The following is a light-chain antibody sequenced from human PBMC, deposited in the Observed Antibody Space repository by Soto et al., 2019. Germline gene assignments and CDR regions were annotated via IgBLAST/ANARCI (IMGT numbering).Light chain of an antibody. CDR3: QQYGSSPRA. CDR1: QSVSSSY. V-gene: IGKV3-20*01. Sequence: EIVLTQSPATLSLSPGETATLSCRASQSVSSSYLAWYQQKPGQAPRLLIYGASSRATGIPDRFSGSGSGTDFTLTISRLEPEDFAVYYCQQYGSSPRAFGGGTKVDIK. CDR2: GAS. J-gene: IGKJ4*02.